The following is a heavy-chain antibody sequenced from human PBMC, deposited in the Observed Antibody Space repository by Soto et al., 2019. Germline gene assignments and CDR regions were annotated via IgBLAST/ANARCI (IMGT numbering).Heavy chain of an antibody. CDR3: ATPAFIAAAGTGYFDY. CDR1: GGTFSSYA. CDR2: IIPILGTA. Sequence: QVQLVQSGAEVKKPGSSVKVSCKASGGTFSSYAISWVRQAPGQGLEWMGGIIPILGTANYAQKFQGRVTITADESTRTAYMERSSLRSEDTAVYYCATPAFIAAAGTGYFDYWGQGTLVTVSS. J-gene: IGHJ4*02. V-gene: IGHV1-69*01. D-gene: IGHD6-13*01.